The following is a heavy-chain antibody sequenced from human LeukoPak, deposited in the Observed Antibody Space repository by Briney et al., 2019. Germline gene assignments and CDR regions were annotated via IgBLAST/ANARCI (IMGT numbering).Heavy chain of an antibody. CDR1: GGSFSGYY. D-gene: IGHD2-15*01. V-gene: IGHV4-59*01. Sequence: SETLSLTCAVYGGSFSGYYWSWIRQPPGKGLEWIGYIYYSGSTNYNPSLKSRVTISVDTSKNQFSLKLSSVTAADTAVYYCAREENCSGGSCYGSLDAFDIWGQGTMVTVSS. CDR2: IYYSGST. CDR3: AREENCSGGSCYGSLDAFDI. J-gene: IGHJ3*02.